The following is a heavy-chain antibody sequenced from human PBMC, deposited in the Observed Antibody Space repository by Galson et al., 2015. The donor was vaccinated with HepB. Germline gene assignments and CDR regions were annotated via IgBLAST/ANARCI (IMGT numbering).Heavy chain of an antibody. V-gene: IGHV3-33*08. Sequence: SLRLSCAASGFTFSSYGMNWVRQAPGKGLEWVAVLWYDGSNRYYADSVKGRFTISRDNYKNTLYLQMNSLRAEDTAVYYCARDHGSGWYLDYWGQGTLVTVSS. CDR3: ARDHGSGWYLDY. J-gene: IGHJ4*02. CDR2: LWYDGSNR. D-gene: IGHD6-19*01. CDR1: GFTFSSYG.